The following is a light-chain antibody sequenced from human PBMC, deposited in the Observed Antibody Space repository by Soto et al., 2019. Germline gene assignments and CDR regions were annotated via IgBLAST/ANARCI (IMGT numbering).Light chain of an antibody. CDR1: QGIRNA. CDR3: QHYNSYSEA. Sequence: DIQMTQSPSSLSASVGDKVTITCRASQGIRNALAWYQQKPGKAPKRLIYGASTLQSGVPSRFSGSGSATEFTLTITSLQPEDFATYYCQHYNSYSEAFGQGTKVDIK. CDR2: GAS. V-gene: IGKV1-17*01. J-gene: IGKJ1*01.